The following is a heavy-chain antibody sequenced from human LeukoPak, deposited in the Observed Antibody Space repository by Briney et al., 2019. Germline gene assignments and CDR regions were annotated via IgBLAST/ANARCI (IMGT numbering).Heavy chain of an antibody. CDR3: ARIAVAGLNFDF. CDR1: GFTFSSYS. Sequence: GGSLRLSCAASGFTFSSYSMNWARQAPGKGLEGVSVIYSGGSTYNADSVKGRFTISRDSSKNTLYLQMNSLRAEDTAVYYCARIAVAGLNFDFWGEGTLVTVSS. D-gene: IGHD6-19*01. CDR2: IYSGGST. V-gene: IGHV3-66*01. J-gene: IGHJ4*02.